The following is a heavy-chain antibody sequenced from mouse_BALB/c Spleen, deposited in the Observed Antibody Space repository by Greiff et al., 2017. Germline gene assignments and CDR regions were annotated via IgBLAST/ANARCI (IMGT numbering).Heavy chain of an antibody. CDR3: AREKTMTYAMDY. CDR2: IDPANGNT. D-gene: IGHD2-4*01. CDR1: GFNIKDTY. J-gene: IGHJ4*01. V-gene: IGHV14-3*02. Sequence: EVMLVESGAELVKPGASVKLSCTASGFNIKDTYMHWVKQRPEQGLEWIGRIDPANGNTKYDPKFQGKATITADTSSNTAYLQLSSLTSEDTAVYYCAREKTMTYAMDYWGQGTSVTVSS.